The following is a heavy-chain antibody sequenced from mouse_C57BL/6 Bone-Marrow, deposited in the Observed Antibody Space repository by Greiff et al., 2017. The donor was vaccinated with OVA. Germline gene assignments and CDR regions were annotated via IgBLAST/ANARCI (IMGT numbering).Heavy chain of an antibody. CDR1: GFTFSSYA. Sequence: EVKVVESGEGLVKPGGSLKLSCAASGFTFSSYAMSWVRQTPEKRLEWVAYISSGGDYIYYADTVKGRFTISRDNARNTLYLQMSSLKSEDTAMYYCTREEVYDGYYYYAMDYWGQGTSVTVSS. V-gene: IGHV5-9-1*02. CDR2: ISSGGDYI. CDR3: TREEVYDGYYYYAMDY. J-gene: IGHJ4*01. D-gene: IGHD2-3*01.